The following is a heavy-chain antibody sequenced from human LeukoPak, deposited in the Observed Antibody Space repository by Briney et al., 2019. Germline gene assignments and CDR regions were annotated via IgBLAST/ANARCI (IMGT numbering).Heavy chain of an antibody. Sequence: PGVSLRLSCAASGFTFSSYGMHWVRQAPGKGLEWVAFIRYDGSNKYYADSVKGRFTISRDNSKNTLYLQMNSLRAEDTAVYYCAKDLYSSGWPNWFDPWGQGTLVTVSS. CDR1: GFTFSSYG. D-gene: IGHD6-19*01. CDR3: AKDLYSSGWPNWFDP. V-gene: IGHV3-30*02. J-gene: IGHJ5*02. CDR2: IRYDGSNK.